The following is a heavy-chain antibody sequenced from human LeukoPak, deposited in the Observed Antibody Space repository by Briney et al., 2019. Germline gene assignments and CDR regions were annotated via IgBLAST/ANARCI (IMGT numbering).Heavy chain of an antibody. CDR1: ADSLSGGGHY. Sequence: SQTLSLTCTVSADSLSGGGHYWAWIRQLPGKGLESIGFIHHSGSSRHNPSLKDRVAISVDASRKQFALRLSSVTAADTAIYYCARGGNRFGGFYFDYWGQGTQVIVSS. CDR3: ARGGNRFGGFYFDY. CDR2: IHHSGSS. D-gene: IGHD3-10*01. V-gene: IGHV4-31*03. J-gene: IGHJ4*02.